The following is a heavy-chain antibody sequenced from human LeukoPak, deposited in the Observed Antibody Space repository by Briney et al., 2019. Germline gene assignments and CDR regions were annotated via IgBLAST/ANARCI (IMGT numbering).Heavy chain of an antibody. Sequence: ASVKVSCKASGYTFTGYYMHWVRQAPGQGLEWMGWINPNSGGTNYAQKFQGRVTMTRDTSISTAYMELSRLRSDDTAVYYCAKPVHSHRRYPYYFDYWGQGTLVTVSS. J-gene: IGHJ4*02. D-gene: IGHD1-14*01. V-gene: IGHV1-2*02. CDR3: AKPVHSHRRYPYYFDY. CDR1: GYTFTGYY. CDR2: INPNSGGT.